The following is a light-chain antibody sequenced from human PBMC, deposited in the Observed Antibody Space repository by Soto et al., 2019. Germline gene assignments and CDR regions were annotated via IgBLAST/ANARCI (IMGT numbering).Light chain of an antibody. CDR3: QQRT. CDR1: QSVSSY. V-gene: IGKV3-11*01. CDR2: DAS. Sequence: EIVLTQSPATLSLSPGERATLSCRASQSVSSYLAWYQQKPGQAPRLLIYDASNRATGIPARFSGSGSGTDFTLTISSLEPEDCAVYYCQQRTFGGGTKVEIK. J-gene: IGKJ4*01.